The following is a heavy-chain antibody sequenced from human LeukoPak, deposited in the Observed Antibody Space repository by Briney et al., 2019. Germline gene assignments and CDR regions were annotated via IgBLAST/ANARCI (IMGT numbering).Heavy chain of an antibody. CDR2: GVYPEST. V-gene: IGHV4-61*01. J-gene: IGHJ4*02. Sequence: SETLSLTCSVSGASVISGPHYWSWIRQPPGKGLDWIGYGVYPESTNYNPSLKSRVTISVDTSKRQFSLQLRSVTAADTAIYYCARDNWGSLDYWGQGILVTVSS. D-gene: IGHD7-27*01. CDR3: ARDNWGSLDY. CDR1: GASVISGPHY.